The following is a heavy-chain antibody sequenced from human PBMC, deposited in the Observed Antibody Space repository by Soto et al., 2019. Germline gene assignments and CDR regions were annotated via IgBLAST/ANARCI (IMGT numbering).Heavy chain of an antibody. J-gene: IGHJ4*02. D-gene: IGHD2-8*01. CDR1: GDSIRNRNYY. CDR2: RYDDAST. V-gene: IGHV4-39*01. CDR3: ARGISPGPNGFSLDF. Sequence: SETLSLTCTVSGDSIRNRNYYWGWIRQPPGKGLEWIVSRYDDASTFYNPSLKSRVTISVDTSKKQLSLKVTSVTAADTAVYYFARGISPGPNGFSLDFWGKGTLVNVS.